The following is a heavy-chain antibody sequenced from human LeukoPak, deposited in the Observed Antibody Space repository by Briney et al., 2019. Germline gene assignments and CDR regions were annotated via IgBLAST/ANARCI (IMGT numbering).Heavy chain of an antibody. V-gene: IGHV1-3*01. J-gene: IGHJ5*02. CDR3: ARGGLLQKYNCFDP. Sequence: ALVKVSCKASGYTFTSYAMHWVRQAPGQRLEWMGWINAGNGNTKYSQKFQGRVTMTRDTSTSTVYMELSSLRSEDTAVYYCARGGLLQKYNCFDPWGQGTLVTVSS. CDR2: INAGNGNT. D-gene: IGHD3-10*01. CDR1: GYTFTSYA.